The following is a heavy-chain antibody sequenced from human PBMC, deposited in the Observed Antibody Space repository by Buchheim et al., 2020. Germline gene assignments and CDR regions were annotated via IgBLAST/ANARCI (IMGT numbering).Heavy chain of an antibody. Sequence: EVQLVESGGGLVQPGGSLRLSCAASGFTFSSYWMHWVRQAPGKGLVWVSRINSDGSSTSYADSVKGRFTIASDNVKNTLYLQMNSLRAEDTAVYYCARGYYYDSSGYYGGVDYWGQGTL. CDR3: ARGYYYDSSGYYGGVDY. CDR2: INSDGSST. V-gene: IGHV3-74*01. D-gene: IGHD3-22*01. J-gene: IGHJ4*02. CDR1: GFTFSSYW.